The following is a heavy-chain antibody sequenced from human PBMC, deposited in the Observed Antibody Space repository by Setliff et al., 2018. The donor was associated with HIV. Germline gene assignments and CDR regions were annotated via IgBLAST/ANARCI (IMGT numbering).Heavy chain of an antibody. V-gene: IGHV1-8*02. D-gene: IGHD2-8*02. CDR2: MNPNSGNT. CDR3: ARRITGLDAFDI. J-gene: IGHJ3*02. Sequence: EASVKVSCKASGYTFTSYDINWVRQATGQGLEWMGWMNPNSGNTGYAQKFQGRVTMTRNTSISTAYMELSSLRSEDTAVYYCARRITGLDAFDIWGQGTMVTVS. CDR1: GYTFTSYD.